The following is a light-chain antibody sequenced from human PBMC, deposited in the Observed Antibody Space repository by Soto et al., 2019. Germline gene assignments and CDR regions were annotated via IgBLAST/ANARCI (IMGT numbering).Light chain of an antibody. CDR1: QSVSSNY. V-gene: IGKV3-20*01. Sequence: EIVLTQSPGTLSLSPGERASLSCRASQSVSSNYLAWFQQKTGQAPRLLIYGASSRATGIPDRLSGSGSGTDLTLTISRLEPEDFAVYYCQKYVSPPITCGQGTRLEIK. J-gene: IGKJ5*01. CDR2: GAS. CDR3: QKYVSPPIT.